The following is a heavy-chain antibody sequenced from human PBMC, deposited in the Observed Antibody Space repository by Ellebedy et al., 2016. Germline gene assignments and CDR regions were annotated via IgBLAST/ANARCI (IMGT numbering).Heavy chain of an antibody. V-gene: IGHV2-26*04. CDR2: IFSNDEK. D-gene: IGHD3-10*01. Sequence: SGPTLVXPTETLTLTCTVSGFSLNNARMGVSWIRQPPGKALEWFAHIFSNDEKSYSTSLKSRLTISEDTSKSQVVLTMTNMDPVDTATYYCAWIMVRGPGDVWGKGTTVTVSS. CDR1: GFSLNNARMG. CDR3: AWIMVRGPGDV. J-gene: IGHJ6*04.